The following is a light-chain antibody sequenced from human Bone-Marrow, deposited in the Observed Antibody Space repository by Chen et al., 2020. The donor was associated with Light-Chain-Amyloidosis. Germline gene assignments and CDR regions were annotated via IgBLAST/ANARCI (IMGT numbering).Light chain of an antibody. CDR2: RDT. CDR3: QSADSSGTYEVI. Sequence: SYELTQPPSVSVSPGQTARITCSGDDLPTKYAYWYQQKPGQAPVLVIHRDTVRPSGISERFSGSSTGTTETLTISGVQAEDEADDHCQSADSSGTYEVIFGGGTKLTDL. J-gene: IGLJ2*01. CDR1: DLPTKY. V-gene: IGLV3-25*03.